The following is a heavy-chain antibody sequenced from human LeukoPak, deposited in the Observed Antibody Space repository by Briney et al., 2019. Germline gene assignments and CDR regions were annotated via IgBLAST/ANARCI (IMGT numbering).Heavy chain of an antibody. CDR3: ARESVYCSSTSCPDY. Sequence: ASVKVSCKASGYTFTSYDINWVRQATGQGLEWMGWMNPNSGNTGYAQKFQGRVTITGNTSISTAYMELSSLRSEDTAVYYCARESVYCSSTSCPDYWGQGTLVTVSS. D-gene: IGHD2-2*01. J-gene: IGHJ4*02. CDR1: GYTFTSYD. CDR2: MNPNSGNT. V-gene: IGHV1-8*03.